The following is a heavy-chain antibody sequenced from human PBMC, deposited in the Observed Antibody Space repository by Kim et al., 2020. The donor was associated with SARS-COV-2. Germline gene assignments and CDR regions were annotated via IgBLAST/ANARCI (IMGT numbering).Heavy chain of an antibody. CDR3: ARGTRYSSPLMVGYFDY. Sequence: SETLSLTCTVSGGSVSSGSYYWSWLRQPPGKGLEWIGYIYYSGSTNYNPSLKSRVTISVDTAKNQFSLKLSPVTAADTAVYYCARGTRYSSPLMVGYFDYWGQGTLVTVSS. D-gene: IGHD6-19*01. V-gene: IGHV4-61*01. CDR2: IYYSGST. J-gene: IGHJ4*02. CDR1: GGSVSSGSYY.